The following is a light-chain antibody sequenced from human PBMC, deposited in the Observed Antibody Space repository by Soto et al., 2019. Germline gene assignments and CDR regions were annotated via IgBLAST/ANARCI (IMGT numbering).Light chain of an antibody. CDR1: QSVSSY. CDR2: DAS. CDR3: QQRSNWPHT. V-gene: IGKV3-11*01. J-gene: IGKJ2*01. Sequence: EIVLTQSPATLSLSPGERATLSCRASQSVSSYLAWYQQKPGQAPRLLIYDASNRATGIPARFSGSGSGTAFTLTIRSLEPEDLAVYYCQQRSNWPHTFGPGTKLEIK.